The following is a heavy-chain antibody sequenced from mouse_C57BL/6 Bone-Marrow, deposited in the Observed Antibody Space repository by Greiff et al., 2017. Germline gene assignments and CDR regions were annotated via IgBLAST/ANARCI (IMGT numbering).Heavy chain of an antibody. Sequence: QVQLQHSGAELVRPGTSVKLSCKASGYTFTSYWMHWVKQRPGQGLEWIGVIDPSDSYTNYNQKFKGKATLTVDTSSSTAYMQLSSLTSEDSAVYYCARGYFAYWGQGTLVTVSA. CDR2: IDPSDSYT. V-gene: IGHV1-59*01. CDR1: GYTFTSYW. J-gene: IGHJ3*01. CDR3: ARGYFAY.